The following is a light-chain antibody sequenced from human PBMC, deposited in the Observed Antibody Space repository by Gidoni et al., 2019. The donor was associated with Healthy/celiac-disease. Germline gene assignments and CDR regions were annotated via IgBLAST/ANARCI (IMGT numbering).Light chain of an antibody. CDR3: CSYAGSSTSHVV. V-gene: IGLV2-23*01. CDR1: SSDVGSYNL. J-gene: IGLJ2*01. Sequence: QPAMTQHASVAGPPGQSITIPCTGTSSDVGSYNLVSWYQQPPGKAPNLMIYEGSKRPSGVSYRFSGSNSRNTASLTLSGLQAEDEADYYCCSYAGSSTSHVVFGGGTKLTVL. CDR2: EGS.